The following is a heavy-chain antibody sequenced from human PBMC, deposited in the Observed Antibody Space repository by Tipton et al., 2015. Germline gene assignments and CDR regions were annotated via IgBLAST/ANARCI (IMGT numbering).Heavy chain of an antibody. CDR1: GFTFDDCA. D-gene: IGHD5-18*01. J-gene: IGHJ3*02. Sequence: SLRLSCAPSGFTFDDCAMYWVRQAPGKGLEWVSGISWNSDNKGYADSVKGRFTISRDSAKNSLYLQMNSLRAEDTAMYYCASIPLREQLWWGDAFDIWGQGTMVTVSS. CDR2: ISWNSDNK. V-gene: IGHV3-9*01. CDR3: ASIPLREQLWWGDAFDI.